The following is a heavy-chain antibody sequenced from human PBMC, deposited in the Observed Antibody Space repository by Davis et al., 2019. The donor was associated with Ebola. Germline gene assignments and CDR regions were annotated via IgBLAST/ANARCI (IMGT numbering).Heavy chain of an antibody. Sequence: ASVKVSCKASGYTFTGYYMHWVRQAPGQRLEWMGWINAGNGNTKYSQKFQGRVTITRDTSASTAYMELSSLRSEDTAVYYCARAIAAAGTLGYWGQGTLVTVSS. V-gene: IGHV1-3*01. D-gene: IGHD6-13*01. CDR3: ARAIAAAGTLGY. CDR2: INAGNGNT. CDR1: GYTFTGYY. J-gene: IGHJ4*02.